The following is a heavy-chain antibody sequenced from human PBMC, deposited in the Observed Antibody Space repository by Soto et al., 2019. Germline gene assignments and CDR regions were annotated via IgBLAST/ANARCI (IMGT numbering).Heavy chain of an antibody. CDR1: GYSFTSYW. D-gene: IGHD3-10*01. V-gene: IGHV5-51*03. Sequence: EVQLVQSGAEVKKPGESLKISCKGSGYSFTSYWIGWVRQMPWKGLEWMGIIYPGDSDTRYSPSFQGQVTISADKSISTAYLQWSSLKASDTAMYYCARVGSYYGWGSYYPVCYFDYWGQGTLVTVSS. CDR3: ARVGSYYGWGSYYPVCYFDY. CDR2: IYPGDSDT. J-gene: IGHJ4*02.